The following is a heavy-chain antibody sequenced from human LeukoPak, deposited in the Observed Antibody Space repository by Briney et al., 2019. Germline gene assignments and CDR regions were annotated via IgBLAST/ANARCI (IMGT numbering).Heavy chain of an antibody. CDR3: AKAGLEFSGHDPYCSGGSCYFGDY. Sequence: PGRSLRLSCAASGFTFSSYGMHWVRQAPGKGLEWVAVISYDGSNKYYADSVKGRFTISRDNSKNTLYLQMNSLRAEDTAVYYCAKAGLEFSGHDPYCSGGSCYFGDYWGQGTLVAVSS. J-gene: IGHJ4*02. D-gene: IGHD2-15*01. V-gene: IGHV3-30*18. CDR1: GFTFSSYG. CDR2: ISYDGSNK.